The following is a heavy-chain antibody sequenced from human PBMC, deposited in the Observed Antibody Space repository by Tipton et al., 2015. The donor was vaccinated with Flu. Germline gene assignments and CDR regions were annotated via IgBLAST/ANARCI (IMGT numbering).Heavy chain of an antibody. V-gene: IGHV3-23*01. Sequence: SLRLSCAASGFKFSTFVMTWVRQAPGKGLEWVSAISGSGERTYYTDSKKGRFTISRDNSKRTLSLRMNSLRAEDTAVYYCAKGGRGDILTGSSYGFDVWGQGTTVTVSS. CDR3: AKGGRGDILTGSSYGFDV. D-gene: IGHD3-9*01. CDR2: ISGSGERT. J-gene: IGHJ6*02. CDR1: GFKFSTFV.